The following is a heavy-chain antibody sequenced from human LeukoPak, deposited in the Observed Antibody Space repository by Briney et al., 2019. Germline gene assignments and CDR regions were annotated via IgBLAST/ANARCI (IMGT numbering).Heavy chain of an antibody. J-gene: IGHJ4*02. V-gene: IGHV1-69*13. CDR2: IIPIFGTA. Sequence: SVKVSCKASGYTFTSYAISWVRQAPGQGLEWMGGIIPIFGTANYAQKFQGRVTITADESTSTAYMELSSLRSEDTAVYYCARSEIAVAALYYFDYWGQGTLVTVSS. CDR1: GYTFTSYA. D-gene: IGHD6-19*01. CDR3: ARSEIAVAALYYFDY.